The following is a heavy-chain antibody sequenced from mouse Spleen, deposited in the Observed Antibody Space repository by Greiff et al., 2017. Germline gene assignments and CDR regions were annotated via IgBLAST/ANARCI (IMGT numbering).Heavy chain of an antibody. CDR2: IYPGSGST. V-gene: IGHV1-55*01. CDR3: ASDQLAGTGAY. Sequence: QVQLQQPGAELVKPGASVKMSCKASGYTFTSYWITWVKQRPGQGLEWFGDIYPGSGSTNYNEKFKSKATLTVDTSSSPAYMQLSSLTSEDSAVYYCASDQLAGTGAYWGQGTLVTVSA. D-gene: IGHD4-1*01. J-gene: IGHJ3*01. CDR1: GYTFTSYW.